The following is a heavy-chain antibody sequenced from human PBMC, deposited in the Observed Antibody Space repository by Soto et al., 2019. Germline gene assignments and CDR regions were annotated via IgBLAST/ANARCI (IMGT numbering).Heavy chain of an antibody. CDR3: ARLVVVAPVANV. D-gene: IGHD2-21*01. CDR1: GCTFAYNSDY. J-gene: IGHJ4*02. V-gene: IGHV4-39*01. Sequence: SATMPLTCSFAGCTFAYNSDYWVRIRQPPGNGLEWVGGIFYTWTTYYNPSLKDRVSISVDTSKNSFSLNLTSVTAADTAVYFCARLVVVAPVANVWGLGALANV. CDR2: IFYTWTT.